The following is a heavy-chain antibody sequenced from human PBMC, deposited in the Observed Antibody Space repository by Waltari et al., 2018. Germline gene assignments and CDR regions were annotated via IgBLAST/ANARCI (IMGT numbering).Heavy chain of an antibody. CDR2: IIPNPGIA. CDR3: SMTTAAEEMDY. Sequence: QVQLVQSGAEVKKPGSSVKVSCKASGGTFSSYTISWVRQAPGQGLEWMGSIIPNPGIANYAQKFQGRVTITADKSTSTAYMELSSLGSEDTAEYYCSMTTAAEEMDYWGQGTLVTVSS. V-gene: IGHV1-69*02. CDR1: GGTFSSYT. J-gene: IGHJ4*02. D-gene: IGHD4-17*01.